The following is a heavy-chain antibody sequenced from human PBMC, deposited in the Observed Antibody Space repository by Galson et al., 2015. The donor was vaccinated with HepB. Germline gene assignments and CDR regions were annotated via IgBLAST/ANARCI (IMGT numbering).Heavy chain of an antibody. D-gene: IGHD6-6*01. CDR1: GYIFTGYY. V-gene: IGHV1-2*02. CDR2: INPNSGGT. Sequence: SVKVSCKASGYIFTGYYMHWVRQAPGQGLEWMGWINPNSGGTNYAQRFQGRVTMTRGTSVRTAYMELSRLRSDDTAVYYCARTRIATRYLNWFDPWGQGTLVTVSS. CDR3: ARTRIATRYLNWFDP. J-gene: IGHJ5*02.